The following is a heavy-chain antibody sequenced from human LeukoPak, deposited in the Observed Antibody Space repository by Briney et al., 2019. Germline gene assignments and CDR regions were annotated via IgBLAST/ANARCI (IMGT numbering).Heavy chain of an antibody. CDR3: AKVGWIAAPNY. Sequence: PSETLSLTCTVSGGSISSYYWSWIRQPPGKGLEWIGYIYSSGSTNYSPSLKSRVTISVETSKNQFSLKVNSVTAADTAVYYCAKVGWIAAPNYWGQGILATVSS. D-gene: IGHD6-13*01. CDR1: GGSISSYY. CDR2: IYSSGST. V-gene: IGHV4-59*01. J-gene: IGHJ4*02.